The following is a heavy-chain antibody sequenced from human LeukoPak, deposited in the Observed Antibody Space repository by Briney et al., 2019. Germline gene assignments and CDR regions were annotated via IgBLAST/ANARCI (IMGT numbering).Heavy chain of an antibody. Sequence: SETLSLTCSVSGRSVTSGVFYWGWLRQPPGRGPEWIATIYYYNPSLQSRVTISIDTSKNQVSLRLTSVTATDTAVYHCARHGGSGSLSRPFDPWGQGTLVTVSS. J-gene: IGHJ5*02. D-gene: IGHD3-10*01. CDR1: GRSVTSGVFY. CDR2: IYY. V-gene: IGHV4-39*01. CDR3: ARHGGSGSLSRPFDP.